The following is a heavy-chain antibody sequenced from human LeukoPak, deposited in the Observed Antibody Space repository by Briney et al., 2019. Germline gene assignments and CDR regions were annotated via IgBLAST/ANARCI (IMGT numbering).Heavy chain of an antibody. CDR1: GGSISSYY. Sequence: PSETLSLTCTVSGGSISSYYWSWIRQPPGKGLEWVGYIYYSGTTNYNPSLKRRVTISVDPSNNQFSLKLSSVTAADTAVYYCARGGWNKFDYWGQGTLVTVSS. CDR2: IYYSGTT. V-gene: IGHV4-59*01. CDR3: ARGGWNKFDY. J-gene: IGHJ4*02. D-gene: IGHD3-22*01.